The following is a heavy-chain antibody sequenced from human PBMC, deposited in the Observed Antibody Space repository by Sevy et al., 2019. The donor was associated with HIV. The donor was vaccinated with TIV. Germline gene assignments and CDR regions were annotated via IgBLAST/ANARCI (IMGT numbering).Heavy chain of an antibody. CDR2: IYHSGST. V-gene: IGHV4-38-2*01. CDR1: NYSISSGYY. CDR3: ARASGVDRLDYYGMDV. J-gene: IGHJ6*02. D-gene: IGHD2-15*01. Sequence: SETLSLTCAVSNYSISSGYYWGWIRQSPGKGLEWIGNIYHSGSTYYNPSLKSRVTISVDASKNYFSLRLTSVTAADTAVYYCARASGVDRLDYYGMDVWGQGTTVTVSS.